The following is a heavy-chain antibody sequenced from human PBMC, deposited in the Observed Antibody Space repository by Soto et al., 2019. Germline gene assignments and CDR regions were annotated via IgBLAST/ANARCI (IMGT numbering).Heavy chain of an antibody. CDR1: GGSFSGYF. D-gene: IGHD2-21*02. J-gene: IGHJ5*01. CDR3: ASIQRVSFNYESRLVTGWFDS. CDR2: INQSGST. Sequence: QVQLQQWGAGLLEPSATLSLTCAVYGGSFSGYFWTWIRQAPGKGLEWLGEINQSGSTNYNSALQTRGTIAVDRSKNQFYVKLTSVTAADTGVYYCASIQRVSFNYESRLVTGWFDSWGQGTPVTVS. V-gene: IGHV4-34*02.